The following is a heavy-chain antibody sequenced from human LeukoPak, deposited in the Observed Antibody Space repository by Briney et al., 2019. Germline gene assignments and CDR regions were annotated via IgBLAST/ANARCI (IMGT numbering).Heavy chain of an antibody. D-gene: IGHD3-22*01. CDR1: GGSISGSTYY. CDR2: IHYSGIT. Sequence: SETLSLTCTVSGGSISGSTYYWGWIRQPPGKGLEWIGSIHYSGITYYNLSLKSQVTISVDTSKNQFSLKLSSVTAADTAVYYCAAVKPSSGFSASFDYWGQGTLVTVSS. V-gene: IGHV4-39*07. CDR3: AAVKPSSGFSASFDY. J-gene: IGHJ4*02.